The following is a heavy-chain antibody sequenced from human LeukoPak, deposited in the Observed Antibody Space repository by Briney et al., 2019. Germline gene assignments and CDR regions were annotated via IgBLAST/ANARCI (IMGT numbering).Heavy chain of an antibody. V-gene: IGHV4-34*01. CDR3: ARIPVYYDSSGYDYYYGMDV. Sequence: SETLSLTCAVYGGSFSGYYWSWIRQPPGKGLEWIGYIYYSGSTYYNPSLKSRVTISVDTSKNQFSLKLSSVTAADTAVYYCARIPVYYDSSGYDYYYGMDVWGQGTTVTVSS. J-gene: IGHJ6*02. CDR1: GGSFSGYY. CDR2: IYYSGST. D-gene: IGHD3-22*01.